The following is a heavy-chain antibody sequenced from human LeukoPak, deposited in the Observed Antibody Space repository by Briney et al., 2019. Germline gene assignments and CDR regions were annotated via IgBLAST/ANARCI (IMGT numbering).Heavy chain of an antibody. V-gene: IGHV3-30*02. J-gene: IGHJ4*02. D-gene: IGHD3-10*01. CDR3: ARHYGSGSFDY. CDR1: GFTFSPYG. Sequence: GSLRLSCAASGFTFSPYGMHWVRQAPGKGLEWVAYMHYYGNSEYYADSVKGRFTVSRDNSKKTLSLQMSSLRPEDTAVYYCARHYGSGSFDYWGQGTLVTVSS. CDR2: MHYYGNSE.